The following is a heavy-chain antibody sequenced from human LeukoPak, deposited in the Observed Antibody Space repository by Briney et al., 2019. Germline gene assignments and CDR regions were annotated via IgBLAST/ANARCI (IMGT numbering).Heavy chain of an antibody. CDR2: ISSSSSYI. CDR3: ARGRRYGSGSYPPYYYGMDV. D-gene: IGHD3-10*01. CDR1: GFTFSSYS. Sequence: GGSLRLSCAASGFTFSSYSMNWVRQAPGKGLEWVSSISSSSSYIYYADSVKGRFTISRDNAKNSLYLQMNSLRAEDTAVYCCARGRRYGSGSYPPYYYGMDVWGQGTTVTVSS. J-gene: IGHJ6*02. V-gene: IGHV3-21*01.